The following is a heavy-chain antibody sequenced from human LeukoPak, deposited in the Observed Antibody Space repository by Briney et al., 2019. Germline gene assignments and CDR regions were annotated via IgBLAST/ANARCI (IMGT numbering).Heavy chain of an antibody. CDR3: AKDHYSNYLFDY. Sequence: PGGSLRLSCAASGFTFSSYSMNWVRQAPGKGLEWVSAISGSGGSTYYADSVKGRFTISRDNSKNTLYLQMNSLRAEDTAVYYCAKDHYSNYLFDYWGQGTLVTVSS. CDR1: GFTFSSYS. V-gene: IGHV3-23*01. D-gene: IGHD4-11*01. CDR2: ISGSGGST. J-gene: IGHJ4*02.